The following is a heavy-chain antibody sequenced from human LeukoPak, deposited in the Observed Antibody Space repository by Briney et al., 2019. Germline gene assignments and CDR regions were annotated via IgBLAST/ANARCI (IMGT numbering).Heavy chain of an antibody. Sequence: GGSLRLSCEASGFTFSTFAMIWVRQPPGKGLEWVSSIFPSGGEIHYADSVRGRFTISRDNSKSTLSLQMNSLRAEDTAIYYCASLTPIADSSHWGQGTLVTVSS. V-gene: IGHV3-23*01. CDR2: IFPSGGEI. CDR1: GFTFSTFA. D-gene: IGHD6-13*01. J-gene: IGHJ4*02. CDR3: ASLTPIADSSH.